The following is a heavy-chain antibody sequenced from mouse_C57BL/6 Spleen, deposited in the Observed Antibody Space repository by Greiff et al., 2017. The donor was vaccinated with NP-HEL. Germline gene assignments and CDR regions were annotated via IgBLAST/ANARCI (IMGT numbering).Heavy chain of an antibody. J-gene: IGHJ3*01. Sequence: QVQLKESGAELVRPGASVKLSCKASGYTFTDYYINWVKQRPGQGLEWIARIYPGSGNTYYTEKFKGKATLTAEKSSSTAYMQLSSLTSEDSAVYFCARNYGYPAWFAYWGQGTLVTVSA. CDR2: IYPGSGNT. D-gene: IGHD2-2*01. V-gene: IGHV1-76*01. CDR1: GYTFTDYY. CDR3: ARNYGYPAWFAY.